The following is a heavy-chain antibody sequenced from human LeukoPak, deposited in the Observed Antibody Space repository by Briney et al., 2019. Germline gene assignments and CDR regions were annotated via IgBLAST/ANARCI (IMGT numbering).Heavy chain of an antibody. V-gene: IGHV1-8*01. CDR3: ARGLRYFDWLKNVKYYFDY. CDR1: GYTFTSYD. Sequence: ASVKVSCKASGYTFTSYDINWVRQATGQGLEWMGWMNPNSGNTGYAQKFQGRVTMTRNTSISTAYMELSSLRSGDTAVYYCARGLRYFDWLKNVKYYFDYWGQGTLVTVSS. D-gene: IGHD3-9*01. J-gene: IGHJ4*02. CDR2: MNPNSGNT.